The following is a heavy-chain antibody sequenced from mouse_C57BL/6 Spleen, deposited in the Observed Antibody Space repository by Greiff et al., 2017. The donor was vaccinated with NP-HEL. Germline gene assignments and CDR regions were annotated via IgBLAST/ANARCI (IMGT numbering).Heavy chain of an antibody. CDR2: INYDGSST. V-gene: IGHV5-16*01. Sequence: EVKLVESEGGLVQPGSSMKLSCTASGFTFSDYYMAWVRQVPEKGLDWVANINYDGSSTYYLDSLKSRFIIARDNAKNILYLQMSSLKSEDTATYYGARDPNGKGFDYWGQGTTLTVSS. CDR1: GFTFSDYY. CDR3: ARDPNGKGFDY. J-gene: IGHJ2*01. D-gene: IGHD4-1*01.